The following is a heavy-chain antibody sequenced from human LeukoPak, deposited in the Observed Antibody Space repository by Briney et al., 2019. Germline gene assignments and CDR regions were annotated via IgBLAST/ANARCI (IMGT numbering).Heavy chain of an antibody. CDR3: AGRVGYDILTGYYQSFDY. CDR1: GGSISSSSYY. V-gene: IGHV4-39*01. Sequence: PSETLSLTCTVSGGSISSSSYYWGWIRQPPGKGLEWIGSIYYSGSTYYNPSLKSRVTISVDTSKNQFSLKLSSVTAADTAVYFCAGRVGYDILTGYYQSFDYWGQGTLVTVSS. CDR2: IYYSGST. D-gene: IGHD3-9*01. J-gene: IGHJ4*02.